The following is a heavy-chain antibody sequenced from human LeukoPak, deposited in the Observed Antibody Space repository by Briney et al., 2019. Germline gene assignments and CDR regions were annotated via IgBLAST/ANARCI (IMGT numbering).Heavy chain of an antibody. J-gene: IGHJ5*02. CDR1: GGSFSGYY. CDR2: INHSGST. D-gene: IGHD3-3*01. V-gene: IGHV4-34*01. Sequence: SETLSLTCAVYGGSFSGYYWSWIRQPPGEGLEWIGEINHSGSTNYNPSLKSRVTISVDTSKNQFSLKLSSVTAADTAVYYCARGLRYYDFWSGYPGAWFDPWGQGTLVTVSS. CDR3: ARGLRYYDFWSGYPGAWFDP.